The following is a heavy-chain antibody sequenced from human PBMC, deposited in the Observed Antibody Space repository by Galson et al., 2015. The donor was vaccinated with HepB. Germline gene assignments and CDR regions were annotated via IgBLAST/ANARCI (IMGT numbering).Heavy chain of an antibody. CDR2: ISYDGSNK. CDR3: ARVYLRWELRAGVDY. CDR1: GFTFSSYA. D-gene: IGHD1-26*01. Sequence: SLRLSCAASGFTFSSYAMHWVRQAPGKGLEWVAVISYDGSNKYYADSVKGRFTISRDNSKNTLYLQMNSLRAEDTAVYYCARVYLRWELRAGVDYWGQGTLVTVSS. J-gene: IGHJ4*02. V-gene: IGHV3-30-3*01.